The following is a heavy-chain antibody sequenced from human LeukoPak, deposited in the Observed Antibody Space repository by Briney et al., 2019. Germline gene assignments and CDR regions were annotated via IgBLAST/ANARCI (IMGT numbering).Heavy chain of an antibody. CDR2: IIPIFGTA. CDR1: GGTFSIYA. D-gene: IGHD3-3*01. CDR3: ARVKRRYYDFWSGGYGMDV. V-gene: IGHV1-69*13. Sequence: ASVKVSCKASGGTFSIYAISWVRQAPGQGLEWMGGIIPIFGTANYAQKFQGRVTITADESTSTAYLELSSLRSEDTAVYYCARVKRRYYDFWSGGYGMDVWGQGTTVTVSS. J-gene: IGHJ6*02.